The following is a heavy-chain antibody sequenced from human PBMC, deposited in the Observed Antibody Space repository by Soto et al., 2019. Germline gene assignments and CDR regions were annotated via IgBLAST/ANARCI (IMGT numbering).Heavy chain of an antibody. CDR1: GYTFSSSG. J-gene: IGHJ4*02. CDR3: ARDLAAGDY. V-gene: IGHV1-18*01. D-gene: IGHD6-13*01. CDR2: INASSGDT. Sequence: GASVKVSCKASGYTFSSSGFTWVRQAPGQGPEWMGWINASSGDTKYAQKLQGRVSLTTDTSTRTVYMELSSLRFDDTAVYYCARDLAAGDYWGQGTLVTVSS.